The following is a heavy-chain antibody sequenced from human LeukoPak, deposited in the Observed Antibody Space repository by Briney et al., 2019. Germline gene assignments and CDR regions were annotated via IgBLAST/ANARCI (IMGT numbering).Heavy chain of an antibody. CDR2: ICSSSSYI. Sequence: GGSLRLSCAASGFTFSSYSMNWVRQAPGKGLEWVSSICSSSSYIYYADSVKGRFTISRDNAKNSLYLQMNSLRAEDTAVYYCARDQGYCSSTSCYVGSDYWGQGTLVTVSS. CDR3: ARDQGYCSSTSCYVGSDY. V-gene: IGHV3-21*01. CDR1: GFTFSSYS. J-gene: IGHJ4*02. D-gene: IGHD2-2*01.